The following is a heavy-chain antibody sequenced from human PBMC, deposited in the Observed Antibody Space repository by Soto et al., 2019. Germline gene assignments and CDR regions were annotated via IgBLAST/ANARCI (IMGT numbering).Heavy chain of an antibody. CDR2: ISYDGSDK. CDR3: AREYSLAVVATGY. D-gene: IGHD3-16*01. Sequence: QVQLVESGGGVVQPGRSLRLSCAASGFTFSSYTMHWVRRTPGKGLEWVAVISYDGSDKYYADSVKGQFTISRDNSKNTLYLQKNSPRAEDRSVYYCAREYSLAVVATGYWGQGTLVTVSS. CDR1: GFTFSSYT. V-gene: IGHV3-30-3*01. J-gene: IGHJ4*02.